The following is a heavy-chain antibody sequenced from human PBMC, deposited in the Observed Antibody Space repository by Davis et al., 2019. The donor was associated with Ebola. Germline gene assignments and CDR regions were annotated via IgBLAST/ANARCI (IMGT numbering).Heavy chain of an antibody. CDR2: ISDSSGTI. Sequence: GGSLRLSCAASGFTFSSYSMNWIRQAPGKGLEWISYISDSSGTIHYADSVKGRFTISRDNSKNTLYLQMNGLRVEDTAIYYCAKDNRNIWSEVWGQGTMVTVSS. J-gene: IGHJ3*01. V-gene: IGHV3-48*01. CDR3: AKDNRNIWSEV. D-gene: IGHD2/OR15-2a*01. CDR1: GFTFSSYS.